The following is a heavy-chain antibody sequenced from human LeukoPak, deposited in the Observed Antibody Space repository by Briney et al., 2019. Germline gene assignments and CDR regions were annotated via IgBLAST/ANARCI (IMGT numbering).Heavy chain of an antibody. D-gene: IGHD1-26*01. CDR1: GFTFSTYA. V-gene: IGHV3-23*01. CDR3: AKAYAFVGANYFDY. CDR2: IGDTT. Sequence: GGSLRLSCAASGFTFSTYAMSWVRQAPGKGLEWVSAIGDTTYYAHSVKGRFTISRDNSKNTLYLQMDNLRAEDAAIYYCAKAYAFVGANYFDYWGQGTLVTVSS. J-gene: IGHJ4*02.